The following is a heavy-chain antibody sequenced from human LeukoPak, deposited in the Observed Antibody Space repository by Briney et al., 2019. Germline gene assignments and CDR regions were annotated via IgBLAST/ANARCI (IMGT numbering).Heavy chain of an antibody. V-gene: IGHV4-34*01. CDR2: INHSGST. J-gene: IGHJ4*02. D-gene: IGHD4-17*01. CDR1: GGSFSGYY. Sequence: SETLSLTCAVYGGSFSGYYWSWIRQPPGKGLEWIGEINHSGSTNYNPSLKSRVTISVDTSKDQFSLKLSSVTAADTAVYYCARTTVTTLDYWGQGTLVTVS. CDR3: ARTTVTTLDY.